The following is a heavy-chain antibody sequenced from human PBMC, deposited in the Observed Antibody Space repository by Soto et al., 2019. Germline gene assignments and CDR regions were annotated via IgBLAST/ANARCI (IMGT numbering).Heavy chain of an antibody. V-gene: IGHV3-30*03. CDR3: AIGPAIVLVPAAMNYYSGMDV. D-gene: IGHD2-2*01. CDR1: GFTFSSYG. Sequence: QVQLVESGGGVVQPGRSLRLSCAASGFTFSSYGMHWVRQAPGMGLEWVAVISYDGSNKYYADSVKGRFTISRDNSKTTVYLQMNSLRAEYTAVYYCAIGPAIVLVPAAMNYYSGMDVWGQGTKVTVSS. CDR2: ISYDGSNK. J-gene: IGHJ6*02.